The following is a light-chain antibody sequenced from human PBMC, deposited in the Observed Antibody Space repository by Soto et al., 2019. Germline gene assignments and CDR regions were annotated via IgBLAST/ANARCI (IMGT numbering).Light chain of an antibody. V-gene: IGKV3-11*01. J-gene: IGKJ3*01. Sequence: EIVLTQSPATLSLSPGERATLSCRASQSVSSYLAWYQQKPGQAPRLLIYDASNRATGIPARFSGSGSGTDFTLTISSLEPEDFAVYYCQLRNSWPPVFTFGPGTKVDIK. CDR2: DAS. CDR3: QLRNSWPPVFT. CDR1: QSVSSY.